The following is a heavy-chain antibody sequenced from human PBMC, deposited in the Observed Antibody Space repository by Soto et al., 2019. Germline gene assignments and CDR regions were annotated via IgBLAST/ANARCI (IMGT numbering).Heavy chain of an antibody. J-gene: IGHJ3*02. D-gene: IGHD3-9*01. CDR2: INSAGSII. Sequence: EVQLVQSGGALVQPGGSLRLSCAASGFTPSRLSMNWVRQAPGKGLEWISYINSAGSIIYYADSVKGRFTISRDNAKNSVYLQMNHRRPEHTAVYYCTTGTDFGLLDKPNHALDNSGQGTMVTVST. CDR3: TTGTDFGLLDKPNHALDN. CDR1: GFTPSRLS. V-gene: IGHV3-48*01.